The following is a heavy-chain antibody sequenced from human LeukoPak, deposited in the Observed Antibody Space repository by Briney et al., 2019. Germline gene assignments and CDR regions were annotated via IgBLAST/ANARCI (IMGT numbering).Heavy chain of an antibody. D-gene: IGHD2-2*01. CDR1: GGPISSSSYY. Sequence: SETLSLTCTVSGGPISSSSYYWGWIRQPPGKGLEWIGSIYYSGSTYYNPSLKSRVTISVDTSKNQFSLKVRSVTAADTAVYYCARGDCSSTICYSPMDVWGKGTTVTVSS. CDR3: ARGDCSSTICYSPMDV. CDR2: IYYSGST. V-gene: IGHV4-39*01. J-gene: IGHJ6*03.